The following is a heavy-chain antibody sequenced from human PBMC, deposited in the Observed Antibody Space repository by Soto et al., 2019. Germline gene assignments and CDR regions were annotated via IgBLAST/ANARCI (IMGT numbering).Heavy chain of an antibody. CDR3: AREDIELIPGFDY. CDR2: ITSSDNTR. D-gene: IGHD2-8*01. V-gene: IGHV3-48*03. J-gene: IGHJ4*01. CDR1: GFTFSSYE. Sequence: PGGSLRLSCTASGFTFSSYEMNWVRQAPGKGLEWISYITSSDNTRYYADSVKGRFTISRDNAKSSLYLQMNSLRVEDTAVYYCAREDIELIPGFDYWGQGTLVTVSS.